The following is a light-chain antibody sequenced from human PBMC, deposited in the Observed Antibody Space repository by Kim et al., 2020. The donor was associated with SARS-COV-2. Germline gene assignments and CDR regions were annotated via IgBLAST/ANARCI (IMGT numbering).Light chain of an antibody. V-gene: IGLV3-1*01. CDR3: QAWVV. CDR2: QDS. Sequence: PPSVSVSPGQTASITCSGDKLGDKYACWYQQKPGQSPVLVIYQDSKRPSGIPERFSGSNSGNTATLTISGTQAMDEADYYCQAWVVFGGGTKLTVL. J-gene: IGLJ2*01. CDR1: KLGDKY.